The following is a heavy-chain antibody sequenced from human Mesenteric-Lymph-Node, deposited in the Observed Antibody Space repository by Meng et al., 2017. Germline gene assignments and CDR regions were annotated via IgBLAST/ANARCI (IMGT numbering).Heavy chain of an antibody. CDR3: GRGVPNSSGYYPGGDYYYGMDV. J-gene: IGHJ6*02. Sequence: SVKVSCKASGGTFSRYAISWVRQAPGQGLEWMGGIIPIFGTANYAQEFQGRVTITTDESTSTAYMELSSLGSEDTAEYYWGRGVPNSSGYYPGGDYYYGMDVWGQGTTVTVSS. CDR1: GGTFSRYA. V-gene: IGHV1-69*05. D-gene: IGHD3-22*01. CDR2: IIPIFGTA.